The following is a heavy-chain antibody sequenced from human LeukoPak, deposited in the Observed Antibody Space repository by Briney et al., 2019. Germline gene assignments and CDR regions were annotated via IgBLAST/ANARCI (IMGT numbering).Heavy chain of an antibody. V-gene: IGHV3-23*01. CDR3: ARMEYVRSDGDNWFDP. CDR2: ISGSGGST. Sequence: GGSLRLSCAASGFTFSSSAMSWVRQAPGKGLEWVSSISGSGGSTYYADSVKGRFTISRDNSKNTLYLQMNSLRAEDTAVYYCARMEYVRSDGDNWFDPWGQGTLVTVSS. J-gene: IGHJ5*02. CDR1: GFTFSSSA. D-gene: IGHD2-8*01.